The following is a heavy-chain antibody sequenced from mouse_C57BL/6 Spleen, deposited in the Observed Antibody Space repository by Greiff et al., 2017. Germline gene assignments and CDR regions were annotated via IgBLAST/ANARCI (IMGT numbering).Heavy chain of an antibody. V-gene: IGHV14-4*01. CDR1: GFNIKDDY. CDR3: TTFTTVVATRGAY. J-gene: IGHJ3*01. CDR2: IDPENGDT. D-gene: IGHD1-1*01. Sequence: EVKLMESGAELVRPGASVKLSCTASGFNIKDDYMHWVKQRPEQGLEWIGWIDPENGDTEYASKFQGKATITADTSSNTAYLPLSSLTSEDTAVYYCTTFTTVVATRGAYWGQGTLVTVSA.